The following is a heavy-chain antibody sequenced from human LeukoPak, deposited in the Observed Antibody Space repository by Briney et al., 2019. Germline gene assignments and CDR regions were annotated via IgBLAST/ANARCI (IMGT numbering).Heavy chain of an antibody. Sequence: PGASVTVSCKASGYAFTGYYMHWARQAPGQGLEWMGWINPNSGGTNYAQKFQGRVTMTRDTSISTAYMELSRLRSDDTAVYYCARGSAVYYYMDVWGKGTTVTVSS. CDR2: INPNSGGT. CDR1: GYAFTGYY. CDR3: ARGSAVYYYMDV. J-gene: IGHJ6*03. D-gene: IGHD2-15*01. V-gene: IGHV1-2*02.